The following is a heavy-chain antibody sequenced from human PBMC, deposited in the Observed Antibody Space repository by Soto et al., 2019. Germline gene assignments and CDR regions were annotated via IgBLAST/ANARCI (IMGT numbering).Heavy chain of an antibody. J-gene: IGHJ4*02. CDR3: ASANCGGDFSDRHDRYYFES. V-gene: IGHV4-30-4*01. CDR2: IFYSGST. CDR1: GGSITSDDYY. D-gene: IGHD2-21*02. Sequence: EQLQESGPGLVKPSQSLSLTCTVSGGSITSDDYYWSWIRQPPGRGLGWIGYIFYSGSTHYNPSLKRRFIISLDTSKKQVSLKLSSVTAADTSVYYYASANCGGDFSDRHDRYYFESWGQGTLVTVSS.